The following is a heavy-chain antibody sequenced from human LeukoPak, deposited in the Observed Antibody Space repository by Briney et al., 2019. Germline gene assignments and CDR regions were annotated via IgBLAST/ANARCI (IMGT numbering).Heavy chain of an antibody. V-gene: IGHV4-34*01. D-gene: IGHD5-18*01. Sequence: PSETLSLTCAVYGGSFSGYYWSWIRQPPGKGLEWIGEINHSGSTNYNPSLKSRVTISVDTSKNQFSLKLSSVTAADTAVYYCARGAAMVTLPFDYWGQGTLVTVSS. J-gene: IGHJ4*02. CDR2: INHSGST. CDR3: ARGAAMVTLPFDY. CDR1: GGSFSGYY.